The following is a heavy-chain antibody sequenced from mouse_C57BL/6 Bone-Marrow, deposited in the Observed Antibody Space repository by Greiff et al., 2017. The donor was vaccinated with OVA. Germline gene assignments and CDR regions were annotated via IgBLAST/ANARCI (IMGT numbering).Heavy chain of an antibody. CDR3: HYYGSSQDY. D-gene: IGHD1-1*01. V-gene: IGHV1-81*01. CDR2: IYPRSGNT. J-gene: IGHJ2*01. CDR1: GYTFTSYG. Sequence: VQLVESGAELARPGASVKLSCKASGYTFTSYGISWVKQRTGQGLEWIGEIYPRSGNTYYNEKFKGKGTRTADKSSSSAYMELRSLTPDTSAGYFAHYYGSSQDYWGQGTTLTVSS.